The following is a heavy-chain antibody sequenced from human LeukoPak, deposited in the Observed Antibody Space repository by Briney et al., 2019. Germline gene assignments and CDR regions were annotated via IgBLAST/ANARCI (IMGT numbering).Heavy chain of an antibody. CDR2: IISGGTT. CDR1: GFTFSNYD. Sequence: GGSLRLSCVASGFTFSNYDMNWVRQAPGKGLEWVSGIISGGTTYYADTVRGRFTISRDNAKNSLYLQMNSLRAEDTAVYYCARGGYSHPHDYWGQGTLVTVSS. V-gene: IGHV3-69-1*01. CDR3: ARGGYSHPHDY. D-gene: IGHD5-18*01. J-gene: IGHJ4*02.